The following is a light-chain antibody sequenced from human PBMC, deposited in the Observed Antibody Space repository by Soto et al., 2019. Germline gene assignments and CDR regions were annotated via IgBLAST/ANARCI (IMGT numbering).Light chain of an antibody. Sequence: QSALTQPASVSGSPGQSITISCTGTSSDVGGYNYVSWYQQRPGKAPKLMISEVNNRPSGVSNRFSGSKSGHTASLTISGLQAEDEADYYCSSYTITSTPVVFGTGTKVTVL. V-gene: IGLV2-14*01. J-gene: IGLJ1*01. CDR1: SSDVGGYNY. CDR2: EVN. CDR3: SSYTITSTPVV.